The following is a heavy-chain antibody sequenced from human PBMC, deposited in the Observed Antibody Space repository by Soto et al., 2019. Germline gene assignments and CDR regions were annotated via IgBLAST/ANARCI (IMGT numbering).Heavy chain of an antibody. CDR3: ARDPRYHDFWSGYYTYYYYYMDV. V-gene: IGHV3-33*01. CDR2: IWYDGSNK. J-gene: IGHJ6*03. D-gene: IGHD3-3*01. CDR1: GFTFSSYG. Sequence: TGGSLRLACAASGFTFSSYGMHWVRQAPGKGLEWVAVIWYDGSNKYYADSVKGRFTISRDNSKNTLYLQMNSLRAEDTTVYYCARDPRYHDFWSGYYTYYYYYMDVWGKGTTVTVSS.